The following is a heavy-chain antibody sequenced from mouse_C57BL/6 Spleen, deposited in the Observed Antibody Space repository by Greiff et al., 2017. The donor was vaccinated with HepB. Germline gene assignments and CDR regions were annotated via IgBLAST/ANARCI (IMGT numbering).Heavy chain of an antibody. CDR1: GFTFSSYG. D-gene: IGHD1-1*01. CDR2: ISSGGSYT. J-gene: IGHJ4*01. CDR3: ARHSSTVRSAMDY. Sequence: EVKVVESGGDLVKPGGSLKLSCAASGFTFSSYGMSWVRQTPDKRLEWVATISSGGSYTYYPDSVKGRFTISRDNAKNTLYLQMSSLKSEDTAMYYCARHSSTVRSAMDYWGQGTSVTVSS. V-gene: IGHV5-6*01.